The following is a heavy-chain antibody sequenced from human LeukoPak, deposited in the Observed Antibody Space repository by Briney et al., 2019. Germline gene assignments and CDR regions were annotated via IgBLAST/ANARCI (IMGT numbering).Heavy chain of an antibody. Sequence: GGSLRLSCAASGFTFSSYAMSWVRQAPGKGLEWVSAISGSGGSTYYADSVKGRFTISRDDSKNTLYLQMNSLRAEDTAIYYCAKDGVTSLSGSYLDWGQGTLVTVSS. V-gene: IGHV3-23*01. CDR2: ISGSGGST. CDR1: GFTFSSYA. D-gene: IGHD1-26*01. CDR3: AKDGVTSLSGSYLD. J-gene: IGHJ4*02.